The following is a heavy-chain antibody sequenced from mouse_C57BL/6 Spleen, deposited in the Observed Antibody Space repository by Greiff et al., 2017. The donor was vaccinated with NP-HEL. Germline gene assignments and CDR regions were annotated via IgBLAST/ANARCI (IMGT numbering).Heavy chain of an antibody. D-gene: IGHD2-1*01. Sequence: DVKLQESGEGLVKPGGSLKLSCAASGFTFSSYAMSWVRQTPEKRLEWVAYISSGGDYTYYVDTVKGRFTISRDNARNTLYLQMSSLKSEYTAMYYCTREIYGRTYFDVWGTGTTVTVSS. CDR2: ISSGGDYT. J-gene: IGHJ1*03. V-gene: IGHV5-9-1*02. CDR3: TREIYGRTYFDV. CDR1: GFTFSSYA.